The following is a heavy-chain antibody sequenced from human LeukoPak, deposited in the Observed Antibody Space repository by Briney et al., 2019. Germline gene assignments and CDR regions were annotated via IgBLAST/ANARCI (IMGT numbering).Heavy chain of an antibody. Sequence: ASVKVSCKASGGTFSSYAISWVRQAPGQGLEWMGWISAYNGNTNYAQKLQGRVTMTTDTSTSTAYMELRSLRSDDTAVYYCARDLSDYDFWSERNWFDPWGQGTLVTVSS. CDR1: GGTFSSYA. CDR3: ARDLSDYDFWSERNWFDP. J-gene: IGHJ5*02. CDR2: ISAYNGNT. V-gene: IGHV1-18*01. D-gene: IGHD3-3*01.